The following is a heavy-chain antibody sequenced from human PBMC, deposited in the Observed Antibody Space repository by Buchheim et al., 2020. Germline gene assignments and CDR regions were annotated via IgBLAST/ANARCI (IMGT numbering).Heavy chain of an antibody. J-gene: IGHJ4*02. V-gene: IGHV1-3*04. D-gene: IGHD3-9*01. CDR1: GYTFTSYP. CDR3: ARVNYDWSGSYFAHYFDY. CDR2: INTGNGNT. Sequence: QVHLVQSETEVKEPGASLKVSCRTSGYTFTSYPLHWVRQAPGERLEWMGWINTGNGNTKYSPKFQGRVIITRDTSASTVYMQLTSLRSQDTAIYYCARVNYDWSGSYFAHYFDYWGQGTL.